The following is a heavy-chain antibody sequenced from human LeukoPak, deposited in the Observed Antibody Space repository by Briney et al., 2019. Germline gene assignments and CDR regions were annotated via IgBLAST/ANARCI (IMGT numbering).Heavy chain of an antibody. D-gene: IGHD7-27*01. CDR2: ISYDGSDK. V-gene: IGHV3-30*03. Sequence: PGRSLRLSCAASGFTFSSYGMHWVRQAPGKGLEWVAVISYDGSDKYYADSVKGRFTISRDNSKNTLYLQMNSLRAEDTAVYYCARVTGEVPYFDYWGQGTLVTVSS. CDR3: ARVTGEVPYFDY. CDR1: GFTFSSYG. J-gene: IGHJ4*02.